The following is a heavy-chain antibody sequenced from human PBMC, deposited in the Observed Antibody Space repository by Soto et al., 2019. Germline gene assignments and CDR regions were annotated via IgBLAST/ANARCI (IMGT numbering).Heavy chain of an antibody. Sequence: PSETLSLTCAVSGGSISSGTWWSWVRQPPGRGLEWIGEIYHSGSPNYNPSLKSRVTMSVDKSKNLFSLRLSSVTAADSALYYCARRVPAAPNWFDTWGQGTLVTV. CDR3: ARRVPAAPNWFDT. D-gene: IGHD2-2*01. CDR2: IYHSGSP. J-gene: IGHJ5*02. V-gene: IGHV4-4*02. CDR1: GGSISSGTW.